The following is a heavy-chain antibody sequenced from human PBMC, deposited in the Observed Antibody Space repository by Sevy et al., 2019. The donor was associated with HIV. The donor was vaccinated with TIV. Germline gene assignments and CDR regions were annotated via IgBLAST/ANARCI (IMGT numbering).Heavy chain of an antibody. V-gene: IGHV1-2*02. D-gene: IGHD3-22*01. Sequence: ASVKVSCKASGYTFTGYYMHWVRQAPGQGLEWMGWINPNSGGTNYAQKFQGRVTMTRDTSISTAYMELSRLRSDDTAVYYCARARVTMIVGEFGPWGQGTLVTVSS. CDR2: INPNSGGT. J-gene: IGHJ5*02. CDR1: GYTFTGYY. CDR3: ARARVTMIVGEFGP.